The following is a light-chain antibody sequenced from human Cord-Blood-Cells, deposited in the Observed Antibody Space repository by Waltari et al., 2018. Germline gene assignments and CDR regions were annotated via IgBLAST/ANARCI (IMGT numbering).Light chain of an antibody. CDR3: SSYTSSSRV. Sequence: QSALTQPASVSGSPGQSITLSCTGTSSDVGGYNYVSWYQQHPGKAPKLMIYDVSNRPSGVSNRFSGSKSGNTASMTISGFQAEDEADYYCSSYTSSSRVFGGGTKLTVL. CDR2: DVS. CDR1: SSDVGGYNY. J-gene: IGLJ3*02. V-gene: IGLV2-14*03.